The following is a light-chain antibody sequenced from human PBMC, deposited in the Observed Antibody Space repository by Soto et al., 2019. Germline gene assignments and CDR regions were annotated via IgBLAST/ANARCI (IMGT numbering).Light chain of an antibody. CDR3: AAWDDSLSGVI. Sequence: QSVLTQPPSASGTPGQRVTISCSGSSSNIGSNYVYWYQQIPGTAPKLLIYRNNQRPSGVPDRSSGSKSGTSASLAISGLRSEDEADYYCAAWDDSLSGVICGGGTKPPS. V-gene: IGLV1-47*01. CDR2: RNN. J-gene: IGLJ2*01. CDR1: SSNIGSNY.